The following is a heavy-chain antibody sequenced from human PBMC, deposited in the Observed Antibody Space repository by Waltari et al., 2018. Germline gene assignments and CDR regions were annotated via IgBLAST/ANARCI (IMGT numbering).Heavy chain of an antibody. V-gene: IGHV4-39*01. Sequence: QLQLQESGPGLVKPSETLSLTCTVSGGSISSRSYYWGWIRQSPGKGLEWIGSIYYSGGTYYNPTLKSRVTVAGDTSKNQFSLKRSSVTAADTAVYYCARHWKKSGYRFDPWGQGTLVTVSA. D-gene: IGHD5-12*01. J-gene: IGHJ5*02. CDR1: GGSISSRSYY. CDR3: ARHWKKSGYRFDP. CDR2: IYYSGGT.